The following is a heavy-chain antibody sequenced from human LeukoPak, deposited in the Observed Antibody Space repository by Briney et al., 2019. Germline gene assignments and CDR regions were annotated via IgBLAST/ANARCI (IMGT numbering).Heavy chain of an antibody. CDR2: INPNSGGT. D-gene: IGHD3-22*01. CDR1: GYTFTGYY. CDR3: ARGSVDYYDSSGYSEGPFDY. J-gene: IGHJ4*02. Sequence: ASVKVSCKASGYTFTGYYMHWVRQAPGQGLEWMGWINPNSGGTNYAQKFQGRVTMTRDTSISTAYMELSRLRSDDTAVYYCARGSVDYYDSSGYSEGPFDYWGQGTLVTVSS. V-gene: IGHV1-2*02.